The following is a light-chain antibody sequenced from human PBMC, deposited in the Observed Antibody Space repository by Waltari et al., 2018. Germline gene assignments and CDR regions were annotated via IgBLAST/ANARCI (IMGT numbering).Light chain of an antibody. CDR2: QDS. V-gene: IGLV3-1*01. CDR3: QAWDSSPV. Sequence: SYELTQPPSVSVSPGQTASIPCSGDKLGDKYACWYQQKPGQSPVLVIYQDSKRPSGIPERFSGSNSGNTATLTISGTQAMDEADYYCQAWDSSPVFGTGTKVTVL. J-gene: IGLJ1*01. CDR1: KLGDKY.